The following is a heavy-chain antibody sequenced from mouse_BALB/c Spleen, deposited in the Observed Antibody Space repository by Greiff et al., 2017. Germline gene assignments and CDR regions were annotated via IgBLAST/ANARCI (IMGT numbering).Heavy chain of an antibody. V-gene: IGHV1-69*01. CDR2: IDTSDSYT. CDR3: ARGYYAFDA. Sequence: VQLQQPGAELVMPGASVKMSCKASGYTFTNYWMHWVKQRPGHGLEWIGEIDTSDSYTSYNQKFKVKATLTADKSSRTAYMQLSSLTSEDSAVYYCARGYYAFDAWGQGTPLTVSS. D-gene: IGHD2-1*01. J-gene: IGHJ2*01. CDR1: GYTFTNYW.